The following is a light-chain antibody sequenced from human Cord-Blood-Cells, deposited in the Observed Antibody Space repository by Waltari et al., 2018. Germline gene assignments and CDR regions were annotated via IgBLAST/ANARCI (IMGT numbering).Light chain of an antibody. V-gene: IGLV3-1*01. CDR2: QDS. J-gene: IGLJ2*01. CDR3: QAWDSSTVV. Sequence: SYELTQPPSVSVSPGQTDSLTCSGDKLGAKYACWYQQKPGQSPVLVIYQDSKRPSGIPERFSGSNSGNTATLTISGTQAMDEADYYCQAWDSSTVVFGGGTKLTVL. CDR1: KLGAKY.